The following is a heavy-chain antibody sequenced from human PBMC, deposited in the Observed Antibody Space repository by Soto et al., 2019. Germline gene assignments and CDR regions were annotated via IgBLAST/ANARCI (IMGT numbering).Heavy chain of an antibody. CDR3: ARVWFHSSSWYYYFDY. CDR1: GGSFSGYY. Sequence: SETLSLTCAVYGGSFSGYYWSWIRQPPGKGLEWIGEINHSGSTNYNPSLKSRVTISVDTSKNQFSLKLSSVTAADTAVYYCARVWFHSSSWYYYFDYWGQGTLVTVSS. V-gene: IGHV4-34*01. J-gene: IGHJ4*02. D-gene: IGHD6-13*01. CDR2: INHSGST.